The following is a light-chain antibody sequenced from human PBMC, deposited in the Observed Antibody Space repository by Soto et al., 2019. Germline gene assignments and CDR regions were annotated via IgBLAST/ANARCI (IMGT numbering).Light chain of an antibody. V-gene: IGKV1-39*01. Sequence: IQMTQSPSSLSASVGDRVTITCRASQSISRNLNWYQQKPGKAPELLIYTASNLQSGVPSRFSGSGSWTDFALTISSLQPEDSAVYYCQPSHSSPLSFGGGTKVEFK. CDR1: QSISRN. J-gene: IGKJ4*01. CDR2: TAS. CDR3: QPSHSSPLS.